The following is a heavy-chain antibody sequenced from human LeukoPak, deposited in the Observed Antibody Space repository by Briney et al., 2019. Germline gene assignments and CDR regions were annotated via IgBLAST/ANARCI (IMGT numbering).Heavy chain of an antibody. CDR2: ISAYNGNT. D-gene: IGHD3-3*01. J-gene: IGHJ5*02. V-gene: IGHV1-18*01. Sequence: ASVKVSCKASGYTFTSYGICWVRQAPGQGLEWMGWISAYNGNTNYAQKLQGRVTMTTDTSTSTAYMELRSLRSDDTAVYYCARDLRYDFWSGYPNWFDPWGQGTLVTVSS. CDR1: GYTFTSYG. CDR3: ARDLRYDFWSGYPNWFDP.